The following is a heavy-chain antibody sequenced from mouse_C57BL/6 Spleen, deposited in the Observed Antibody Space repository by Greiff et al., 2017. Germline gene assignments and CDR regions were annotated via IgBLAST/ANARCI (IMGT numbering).Heavy chain of an antibody. J-gene: IGHJ2*01. V-gene: IGHV5-6*02. CDR1: GFTFSSYG. CDR3: ARHSPGSSYYFDY. CDR2: ISSGGSYT. D-gene: IGHD1-1*01. Sequence: DVKLQESGGDLVKPGGSLKLSCAASGFTFSSYGMSWVRQTPDKRLEWVATISSGGSYTYYPDSVKGRFTISRDNGKNTLYLQMSSLKSEDTAMYYCARHSPGSSYYFDYWGQGTTLTVSS.